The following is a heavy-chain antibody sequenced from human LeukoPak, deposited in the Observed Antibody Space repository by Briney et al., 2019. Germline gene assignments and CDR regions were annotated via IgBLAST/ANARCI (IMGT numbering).Heavy chain of an antibody. Sequence: GRSLRLSCAASGFTLSSYGMHGVRQAPGKGLEWVAVISYDGSNKYYADSVKGRFTISRDNSKNTLYLQMNSLRAEDTAVYYCAKDQAYSGYDSGYWGQGTLVTVSS. CDR1: GFTLSSYG. CDR3: AKDQAYSGYDSGY. J-gene: IGHJ4*02. V-gene: IGHV3-30*18. D-gene: IGHD5-12*01. CDR2: ISYDGSNK.